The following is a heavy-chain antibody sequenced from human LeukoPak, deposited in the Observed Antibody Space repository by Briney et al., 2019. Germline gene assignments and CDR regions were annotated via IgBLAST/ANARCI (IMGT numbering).Heavy chain of an antibody. CDR2: MNPNSGNT. V-gene: IGHV1-8*02. CDR1: GYTFTGYY. D-gene: IGHD3-16*02. CDR3: ARGGVEGDYVWGSYRPFDY. J-gene: IGHJ4*02. Sequence: GASVKVSCKASGYTFTGYYMHWVRQAPGQGLEWMGWMNPNSGNTGYAQKFQGRVTMTRNTSISTAYMELSSLRSEDTAVYYCARGGVEGDYVWGSYRPFDYWGQGTLVTVSS.